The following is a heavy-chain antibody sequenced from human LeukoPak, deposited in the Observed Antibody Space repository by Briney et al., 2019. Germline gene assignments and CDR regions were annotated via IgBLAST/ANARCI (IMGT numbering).Heavy chain of an antibody. D-gene: IGHD6-19*01. Sequence: PSETLSLTCTVSGYSINNGYFWGWIRQSPGKGLEWIGSISHSETTYYNPSLKSPVSISIDTSKNQFSLKVISVTAADTAVYYCARIGENYSGWDSEYFQHWGQGTLVTVSS. V-gene: IGHV4-38-2*02. J-gene: IGHJ1*01. CDR1: GYSINNGYF. CDR3: ARIGENYSGWDSEYFQH. CDR2: ISHSETT.